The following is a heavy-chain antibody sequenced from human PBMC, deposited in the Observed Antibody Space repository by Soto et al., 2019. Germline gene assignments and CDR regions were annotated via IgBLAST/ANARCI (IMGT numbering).Heavy chain of an antibody. CDR2: IYPGDSDT. CDR1: GYNFPDYW. CDR3: ARHGEDGQTQFRLNWFDP. D-gene: IGHD2-21*01. J-gene: IGHJ5*02. V-gene: IGHV5-51*01. Sequence: GESQKISCKVLGYNFPDYWIAWVRQMPGKGLEYMGIIYPGDSDTRYSPSFQGQVTISADKSIITAYPQWNSLEASDTAMYYCARHGEDGQTQFRLNWFDPWGQGTLVTVSS.